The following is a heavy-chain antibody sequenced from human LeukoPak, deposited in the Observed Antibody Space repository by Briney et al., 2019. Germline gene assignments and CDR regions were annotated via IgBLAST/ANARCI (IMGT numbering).Heavy chain of an antibody. D-gene: IGHD3-10*01. Sequence: PGGSLRLSCAASGFTFSSYAMSWVRQAPGKGLEWVSAISGSGGSTYYADSVKGRFTISRDNSKNTLYLQMNSLRAGDTAVYYCAKNFAWFGELYFDYWGQGTLVTVSS. V-gene: IGHV3-23*01. CDR3: AKNFAWFGELYFDY. CDR2: ISGSGGST. J-gene: IGHJ4*02. CDR1: GFTFSSYA.